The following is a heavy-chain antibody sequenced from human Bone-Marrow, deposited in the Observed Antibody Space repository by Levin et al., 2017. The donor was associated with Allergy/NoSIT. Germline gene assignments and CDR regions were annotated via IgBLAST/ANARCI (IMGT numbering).Heavy chain of an antibody. Sequence: GGSLRLSCAASGFTFSSYGMHWVRQAPGKGLEWVTVISNNANRKYYADSVKGRFTVSRDNSKNTLYLEMNSLRAEDTAIYYCARDRCIVSGSGLGPNFWGQGSLVSVSS. CDR2: ISNNANRK. CDR1: GFTFSSYG. J-gene: IGHJ4*02. D-gene: IGHD3-10*01. V-gene: IGHV3-30*03. CDR3: ARDRCIVSGSGLGPNF.